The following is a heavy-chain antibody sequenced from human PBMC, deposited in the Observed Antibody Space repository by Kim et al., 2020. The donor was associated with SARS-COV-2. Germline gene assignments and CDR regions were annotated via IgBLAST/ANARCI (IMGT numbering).Heavy chain of an antibody. D-gene: IGHD2-2*01. J-gene: IGHJ4*02. V-gene: IGHV4-34*01. CDR1: GGSFSGYY. Sequence: SETLSLTCAVYGGSFSGYYWSWIRQPPGKGLEWIGEINHSGSTNYNPSLKSRVTISVDTSKNQFSLKLSSVTAADTAVYYCARDCSSTSCYEFDYWGQGTLVTVSS. CDR3: ARDCSSTSCYEFDY. CDR2: INHSGST.